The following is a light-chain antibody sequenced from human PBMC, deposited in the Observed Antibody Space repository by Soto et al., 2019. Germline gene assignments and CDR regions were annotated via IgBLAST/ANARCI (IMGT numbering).Light chain of an antibody. CDR3: MQALQTPFT. V-gene: IGKV2-28*01. CDR1: QCLQFSNGYNF. J-gene: IGKJ3*01. Sequence: EIVMTQAPLSLPFTLGEPAAVSCRSSQCLQFSNGYNFLNWYLQKPGQSPQLLIYLGSNRASGVPDRISGSGSGTDFTLKISRVEAEDVGVYYCMQALQTPFTFGPGTKVDIK. CDR2: LGS.